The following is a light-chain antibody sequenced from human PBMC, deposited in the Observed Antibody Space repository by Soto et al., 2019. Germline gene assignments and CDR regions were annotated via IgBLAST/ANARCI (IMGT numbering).Light chain of an antibody. CDR1: QSVSSY. V-gene: IGKV3-11*01. CDR3: QQRSNWPSIT. Sequence: EIVLTQSPATLSLSPGERATLSCRASQSVSSYLAWYQQKPGQAPRLLIYDASNRATGIPARFSGSGSGTDFNLTISSLEPEDVAVYYCQQRSNWPSITFGQGTRLEIK. CDR2: DAS. J-gene: IGKJ5*01.